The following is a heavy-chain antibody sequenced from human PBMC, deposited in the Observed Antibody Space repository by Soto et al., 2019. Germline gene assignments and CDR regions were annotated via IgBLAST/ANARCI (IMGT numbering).Heavy chain of an antibody. J-gene: IGHJ6*02. CDR2: IYYSGST. D-gene: IGHD3-16*01. V-gene: IGHV4-39*01. CDR3: ARRYYYYRMNV. Sequence: SETLSLTCTVSGGSISSSSYYWGWIRQPPGKGLVWVGSIYYSGSTHYNPSVTSRVTITLDTSKTQFSLKLSSVTAADTAVYYCARRYYYYRMNVWGPGTTVTVSS. CDR1: GGSISSSSYY.